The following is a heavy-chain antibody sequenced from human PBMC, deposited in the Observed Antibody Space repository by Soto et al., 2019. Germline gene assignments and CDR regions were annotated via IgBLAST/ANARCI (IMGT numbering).Heavy chain of an antibody. Sequence: QVQLQESGPGLVKPSETLSLTCTVSGGSISSYYWSWIRQPPGKGLEWIGYIYYIGSTNYNHSLKSRVTLSIDTSKNQFSLKLSSVNAADTAVYYCARREAFFDYWGQGTLVTGSS. CDR1: GGSISSYY. V-gene: IGHV4-59*08. CDR3: ARREAFFDY. CDR2: IYYIGST. J-gene: IGHJ4*02.